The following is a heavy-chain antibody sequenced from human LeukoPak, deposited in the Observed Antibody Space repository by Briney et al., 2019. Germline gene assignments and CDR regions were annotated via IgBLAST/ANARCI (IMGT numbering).Heavy chain of an antibody. V-gene: IGHV3-23*01. J-gene: IGHJ4*02. CDR3: AAGSGLDY. Sequence: GGSLRLSCAASGFTFSSYAMNWVRQAPGKGLEWVSVISGSGGSTYYADSVKGHFTISRDNSKNTLYLQMDSLRAEDTAVYYCAAGSGLDYWGQGTLVTVSS. CDR2: ISGSGGST. CDR1: GFTFSSYA. D-gene: IGHD3-10*01.